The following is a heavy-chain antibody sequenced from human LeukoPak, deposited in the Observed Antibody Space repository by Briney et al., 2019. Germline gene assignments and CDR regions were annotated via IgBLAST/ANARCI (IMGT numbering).Heavy chain of an antibody. Sequence: GGSLRLSCAASGFTFSDYYMNWIRQAPGKGLEWVSYISSSGSTIYYADSVKGRFTISRDNAKNSLYLQMNSLRAEDTAVYYCARDSGVFGGPRYYFDYWGQGTLVTVSS. D-gene: IGHD3-10*01. J-gene: IGHJ4*02. CDR2: ISSSGSTI. CDR3: ARDSGVFGGPRYYFDY. CDR1: GFTFSDYY. V-gene: IGHV3-11*01.